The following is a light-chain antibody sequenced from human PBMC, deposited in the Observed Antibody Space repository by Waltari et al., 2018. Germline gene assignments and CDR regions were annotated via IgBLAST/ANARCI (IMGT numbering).Light chain of an antibody. Sequence: EIVLTQSPGTLSLSPGERATLSCRASQSVSSSYLAWYQQKPGQAPRLLLYGASSRATVIPDSCSGSGSGTDFTLTISRLEPEDFAVYYCQQYGSSPPWTFGQGTKLEI. V-gene: IGKV3-20*01. CDR2: GAS. CDR3: QQYGSSPPWT. CDR1: QSVSSSY. J-gene: IGKJ2*02.